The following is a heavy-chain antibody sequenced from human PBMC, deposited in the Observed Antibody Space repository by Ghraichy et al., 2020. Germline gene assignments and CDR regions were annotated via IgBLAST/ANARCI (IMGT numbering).Heavy chain of an antibody. V-gene: IGHV3-21*01. CDR3: ASSTWNTWYFDI. J-gene: IGHJ2*01. D-gene: IGHD1/OR15-1a*01. CDR2: ISSGIPNT. Sequence: GESLNISCAASGFTFSYYSMNWVRQAPGQGLEWVSSISSGIPNTYYADSVKGRFSISRDNAKNSLYLQMNSLRAEDTAVYYCASSTWNTWYFDIWGRGTLVTVSS. CDR1: GFTFSYYS.